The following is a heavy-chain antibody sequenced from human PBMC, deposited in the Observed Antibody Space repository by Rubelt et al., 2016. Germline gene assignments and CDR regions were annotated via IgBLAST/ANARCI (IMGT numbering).Heavy chain of an antibody. CDR3: ARDAEESYFDY. J-gene: IGHJ4*02. V-gene: IGHV4-31*03. CDR1: GGSISSGDYY. CDR2: IYYSGST. Sequence: QVQLQESGPGLVKPSQTLSLTCTVSGGSISSGDYYWSWIRQHPGKGLEWIGYIYYSGSTYYNPSLKSRVTISVDTSKNQFSRRLSSATAADTAVYYCARDAEESYFDYWGQGTLVTVSS.